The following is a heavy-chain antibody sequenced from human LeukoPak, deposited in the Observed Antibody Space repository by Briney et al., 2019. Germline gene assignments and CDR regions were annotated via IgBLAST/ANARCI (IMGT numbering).Heavy chain of an antibody. CDR3: ARDLRGSSSWRYYFDY. CDR2: IIPILGIA. CDR1: GGTFSSYA. J-gene: IGHJ4*02. V-gene: IGHV1-69*04. Sequence: ASVKVSCKASGGTFSSYAISWVRQAPGQGLEWMGRIIPILGIANYAQKFQGRVTITADKSTSTAYMELSSLRSEDTAAYYCARDLRGSSSWRYYFDYWGQGTLVTVSS. D-gene: IGHD6-13*01.